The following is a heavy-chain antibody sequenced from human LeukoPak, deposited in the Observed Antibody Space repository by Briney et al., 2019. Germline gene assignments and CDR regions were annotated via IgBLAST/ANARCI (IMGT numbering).Heavy chain of an antibody. CDR3: TRDLSRDGCNR. Sequence: SETLSLTCTVSGYSISSGYYWGWIRQPPGKGLEWIGSIYHSGSTYYNPSLKSRVTISLDTSKNQFSLKLSSVTAADTAMYYCTRDLSRDGCNRWGQGTLVTVSS. V-gene: IGHV4-38-2*02. CDR1: GYSISSGYY. J-gene: IGHJ5*02. CDR2: IYHSGST. D-gene: IGHD5-24*01.